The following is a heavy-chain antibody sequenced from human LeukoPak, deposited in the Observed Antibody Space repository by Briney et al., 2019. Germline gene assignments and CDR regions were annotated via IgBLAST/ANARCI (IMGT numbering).Heavy chain of an antibody. Sequence: SETLSLTCTVSGGSISSGGYYWSWIRQHPGKGLEWIGYIYYSGSTHYNPSLKSRVTISVDTSKNQFSLKLSSVTAADTAVYYCARHYGVDDAFDIWGQGTMVTVSS. CDR1: GGSISSGGYY. J-gene: IGHJ3*02. CDR2: IYYSGST. D-gene: IGHD4-17*01. V-gene: IGHV4-31*03. CDR3: ARHYGVDDAFDI.